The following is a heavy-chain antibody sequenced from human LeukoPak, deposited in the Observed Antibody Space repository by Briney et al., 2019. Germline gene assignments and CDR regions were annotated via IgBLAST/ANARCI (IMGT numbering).Heavy chain of an antibody. J-gene: IGHJ4*02. Sequence: GGSLRLSCAASGFTVSSNYMSWVRQAPGKGLEWVSIIYSGGSTYYADSVRGRFTISRDNSKNTLYLLMNSLRAEDTAIYFCAREDDWNYEDYWGQGTLVTVSS. CDR1: GFTVSSNY. CDR2: IYSGGST. CDR3: AREDDWNYEDY. V-gene: IGHV3-66*01. D-gene: IGHD1-7*01.